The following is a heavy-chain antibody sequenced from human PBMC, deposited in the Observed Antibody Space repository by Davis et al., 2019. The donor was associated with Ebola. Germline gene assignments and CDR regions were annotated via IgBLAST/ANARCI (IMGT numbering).Heavy chain of an antibody. CDR3: ARDFGGGTFGRYFDY. V-gene: IGHV3-33*01. CDR2: IWYDGSNK. CDR1: GFTISSYG. D-gene: IGHD3-10*01. Sequence: PGGSLRLSCAASGFTISSYGMHRVRQAPGKGLEWVAVIWYDGSNKYYADSVKGRFTISRDNSKNTLYLQVNSLRAEDTAVYYCARDFGGGTFGRYFDYWGQGTLVTVSS. J-gene: IGHJ4*02.